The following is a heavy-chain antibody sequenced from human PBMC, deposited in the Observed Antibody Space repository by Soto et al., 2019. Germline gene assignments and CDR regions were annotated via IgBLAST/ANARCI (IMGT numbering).Heavy chain of an antibody. Sequence: QVQLVQSGAEVKKPGSSVKVSCKASGGTFSSYAISWVRQAPGQGPEWMGGIIPIFGTANYAQKFQGRVTITAAEYTSTAYRELSSLRSEDTAVYYCASGARMATISLDYWGQGTLVTVSS. CDR2: IIPIFGTA. CDR3: ASGARMATISLDY. J-gene: IGHJ4*02. CDR1: GGTFSSYA. V-gene: IGHV1-69*12. D-gene: IGHD5-12*01.